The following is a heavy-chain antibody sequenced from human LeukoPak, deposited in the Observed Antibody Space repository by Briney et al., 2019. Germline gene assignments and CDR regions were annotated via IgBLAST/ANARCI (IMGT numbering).Heavy chain of an antibody. J-gene: IGHJ4*02. CDR1: GFTFSSYA. CDR3: AKKWGVGTTTLDYFDY. V-gene: IGHV3-23*01. Sequence: GGSLRLSCAASGFTFSSYAMSWVRQAPGKGLEWVSAISGSGGSTYYADSVKGRFTISRDNSKNTLYLQMNSLTDEDTAVYYCAKKWGVGTTTLDYFDYWGQGTLVTVSS. D-gene: IGHD1-26*01. CDR2: ISGSGGST.